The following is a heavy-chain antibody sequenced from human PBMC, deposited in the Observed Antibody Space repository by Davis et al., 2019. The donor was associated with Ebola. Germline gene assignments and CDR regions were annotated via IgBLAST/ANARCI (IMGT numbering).Heavy chain of an antibody. V-gene: IGHV1-69*04. CDR2: IIPILGIA. CDR3: ARDLAVAGDY. CDR1: GGTFSSSA. Sequence: SVTVSRKASGGTFSSSAIRWARPAPGQGLEWMGRIIPILGIANYAQTFQGRVTITADKSTSTAYMGLSSLRSEDTAVYYCARDLAVAGDYWGQGTLVTVSS. D-gene: IGHD6-19*01. J-gene: IGHJ4*02.